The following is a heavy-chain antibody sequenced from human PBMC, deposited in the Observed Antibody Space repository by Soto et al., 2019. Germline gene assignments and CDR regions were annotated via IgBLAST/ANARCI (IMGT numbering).Heavy chain of an antibody. J-gene: IGHJ6*02. V-gene: IGHV1-69*01. CDR3: ARIDYGVNGCYYYGMDV. D-gene: IGHD4-17*01. CDR2: IIPIFGTA. Sequence: QVQLVQSGAEVKKPGSSVKVSCKASGGTFSSYAISWVRQAPGQGLEWMGGIIPIFGTANYAQKFQGRVTITADESTSTAYIELSSLSAEDTAGYYFARIDYGVNGCYYYGMDVWGQGTTVTVSS. CDR1: GGTFSSYA.